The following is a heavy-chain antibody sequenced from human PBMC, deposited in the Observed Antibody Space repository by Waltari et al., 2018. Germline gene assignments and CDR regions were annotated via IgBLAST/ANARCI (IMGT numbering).Heavy chain of an antibody. CDR1: GASISIYY. V-gene: IGHV4-59*01. D-gene: IGHD2-8*01. CDR3: ARVGGVLMVFAPTGGWFDP. J-gene: IGHJ5*02. Sequence: QVQLQESGPGLVKPWETLSFTCTVSGASISIYYCIWIRQPPGKGLEWIGYIYYSGSTNYNPSLKSRVTISVDTSKNQFSLKLSSVTAADTAVYYFARVGGVLMVFAPTGGWFDPWGQGTLVTVSS. CDR2: IYYSGST.